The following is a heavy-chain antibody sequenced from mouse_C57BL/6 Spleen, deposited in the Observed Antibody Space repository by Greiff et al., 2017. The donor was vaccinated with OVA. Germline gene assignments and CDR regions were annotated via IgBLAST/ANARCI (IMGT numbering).Heavy chain of an antibody. CDR3: ARGGGNYAMDD. CDR2: IYPGSGST. J-gene: IGHJ4*01. CDR1: GYTFTSYW. V-gene: IGHV1-55*01. Sequence: QVQLQQPGAELVKPGASVKMSCKASGYTFTSYWITWVMQRPGQGLAWIGDIYPGSGSTNYNEKFKSKATLTVDTSSSTAYMQLSSLTSADSAVYYCARGGGNYAMDDWGQGTSVTVSS.